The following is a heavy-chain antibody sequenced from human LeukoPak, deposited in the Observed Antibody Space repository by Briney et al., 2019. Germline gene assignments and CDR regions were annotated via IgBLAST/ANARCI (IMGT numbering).Heavy chain of an antibody. J-gene: IGHJ4*02. D-gene: IGHD3-22*01. CDR2: ISWNSGSI. CDR3: AKDIRPSGSGYSGLFDY. V-gene: IGHV3-9*01. CDR1: GFTFDDYA. Sequence: GRSLRLSCAASGFTFDDYAMHWVRQAPGKGLEWVSGISWNSGSIVYADSVKGRFTISRDNAKNSLYLQMNSLRAEDTALYYCAKDIRPSGSGYSGLFDYWGQGTLVTVSA.